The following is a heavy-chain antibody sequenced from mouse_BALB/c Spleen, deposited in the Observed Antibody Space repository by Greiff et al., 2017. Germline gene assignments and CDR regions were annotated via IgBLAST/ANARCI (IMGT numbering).Heavy chain of an antibody. J-gene: IGHJ4*01. D-gene: IGHD1-1*01. CDR3: ARVENYYGSSLPDAMDY. V-gene: IGHV5-9-4*01. Sequence: EVHLVESGGGLVKPGGSLKLSCAASGFTFSSYAMSWVRQSPEKRLEWVAEISSGGSYTYYPDTVTGRFTISRDNAKNTLYLEMSSLRSEDTAMYYCARVENYYGSSLPDAMDYWGQGTSVTVSS. CDR2: ISSGGSYT. CDR1: GFTFSSYA.